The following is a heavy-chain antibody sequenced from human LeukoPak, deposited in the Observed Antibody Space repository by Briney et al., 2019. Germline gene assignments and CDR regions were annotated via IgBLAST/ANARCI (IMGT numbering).Heavy chain of an antibody. J-gene: IGHJ4*02. V-gene: IGHV1-2*02. CDR3: ARDREIAVAGNDFDY. Sequence: GASVKVSCKVSGYTFTGYYMHWVRQAPGQGLEWMGWINPNSGGTNYAQKFQGGVTMTRDTSISTAYMELSRLRSDDTAVYYCARDREIAVAGNDFDYWGQGTLVTVSS. D-gene: IGHD6-19*01. CDR1: GYTFTGYY. CDR2: INPNSGGT.